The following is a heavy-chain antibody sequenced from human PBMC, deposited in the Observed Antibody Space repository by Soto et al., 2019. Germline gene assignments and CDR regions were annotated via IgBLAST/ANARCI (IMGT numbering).Heavy chain of an antibody. V-gene: IGHV4-59*01. Sequence: SETLSLTCTVSGGSISSYYWSWIRQPPGKGLEWIGYIYYSGSTNYNPSLKSRVTISVDTSKNQFSLKLSSVTAADTAVYYCARGRIGVGGYSYGYRYYYYGMDVWYPATTLTVS. CDR1: GGSISSYY. J-gene: IGHJ6*02. CDR3: ARGRIGVGGYSYGYRYYYYGMDV. D-gene: IGHD5-18*01. CDR2: IYYSGST.